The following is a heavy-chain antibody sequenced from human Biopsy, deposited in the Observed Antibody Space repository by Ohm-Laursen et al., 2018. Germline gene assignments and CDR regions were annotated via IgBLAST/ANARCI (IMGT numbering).Heavy chain of an antibody. CDR1: GESFNGYY. CDR3: VRGVDYYDPYHYYALDV. D-gene: IGHD3-22*01. J-gene: IGHJ6*02. Sequence: GTLSLTCPVYGESFNGYYWSWIRQTPGKGLEWIGEINHSGRTNYNPSLKSQVTISVDTSKNQFSLKVRSVTAADTAVYYCVRGVDYYDPYHYYALDVWGQGTTVTVSS. V-gene: IGHV4-34*01. CDR2: INHSGRT.